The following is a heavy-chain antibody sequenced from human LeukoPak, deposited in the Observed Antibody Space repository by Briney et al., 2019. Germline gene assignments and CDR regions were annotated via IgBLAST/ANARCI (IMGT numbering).Heavy chain of an antibody. V-gene: IGHV1-18*01. Sequence: ASVKVSCRTSGYTFSNFGISWVRQAPGQGLEWMGWISGNNDNPNYGQKFQGRFSVTTDSSTSTAYMELRNLRSDDTAVYYCARDGTSTDGYWGQGTLVTVSS. CDR3: ARDGTSTDGY. CDR2: ISGNNDNP. J-gene: IGHJ4*02. CDR1: GYTFSNFG. D-gene: IGHD2-2*01.